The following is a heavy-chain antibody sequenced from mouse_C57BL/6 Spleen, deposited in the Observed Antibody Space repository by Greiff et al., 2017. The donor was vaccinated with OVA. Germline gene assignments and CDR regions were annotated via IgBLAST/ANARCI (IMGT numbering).Heavy chain of an antibody. J-gene: IGHJ4*01. CDR1: GFTFSSYA. CDR2: ISSGGDYI. V-gene: IGHV5-9-1*02. Sequence: EVQVVESGEGLVKPGGSLKLSCAASGFTFSSYAMSWVRQTPEKRLEWVAYISSGGDYIYYADTVKGRFTISRDNARNTLYLQMSSLKSEDTAMYYCTREENKGAMDYWGQGTSVTVSS. CDR3: TREENKGAMDY.